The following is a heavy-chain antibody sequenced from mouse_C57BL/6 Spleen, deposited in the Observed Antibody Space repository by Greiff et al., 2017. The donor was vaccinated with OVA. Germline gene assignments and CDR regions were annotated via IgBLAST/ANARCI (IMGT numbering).Heavy chain of an antibody. D-gene: IGHD1-1*01. V-gene: IGHV5-4*01. CDR3: ARENYGSSYAMDY. CDR2: ISDCGSYT. J-gene: IGHJ4*01. CDR1: GFTFSSYA. Sequence: EVQGVESGGGLVKPGGSLKLSCAASGFTFSSYAMSWVRQTPEKRLEWVATISDCGSYTYSPDNVKGRFTISRDNAKNNLYLQMSHLKSEDTAMYYCARENYGSSYAMDYWGQGTSVTVSS.